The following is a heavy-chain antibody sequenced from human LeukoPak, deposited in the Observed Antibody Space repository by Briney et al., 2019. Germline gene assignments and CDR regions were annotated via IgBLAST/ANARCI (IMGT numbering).Heavy chain of an antibody. J-gene: IGHJ4*02. D-gene: IGHD2-2*01. V-gene: IGHV3-9*01. Sequence: GGSLRLSCAASGFTFTDYTMHWVRQAPGKGLEWVSGISWNSGSIGYADSVKGRFTISRDNAKTSLYLQMNNLRTEDTAVYYCVSFYETNWGRGTLVTVSS. CDR2: ISWNSGSI. CDR1: GFTFTDYT. CDR3: VSFYETN.